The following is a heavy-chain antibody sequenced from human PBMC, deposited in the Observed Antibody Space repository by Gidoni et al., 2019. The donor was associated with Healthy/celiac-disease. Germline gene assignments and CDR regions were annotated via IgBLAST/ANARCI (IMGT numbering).Heavy chain of an antibody. CDR3: ARGRSSQRITMVRGVDDAFDI. Sequence: QVQLVQSGAEVKKPGASVKVSCKASGYTFTSYDINWVRQATGQGLEWMGWMNPNSGNTGYAQKFQGRVTMTRNTSISTAYMELSSLRSEDTAVYYCARGRSSQRITMVRGVDDAFDIWGQGTMVTVSS. D-gene: IGHD3-10*01. J-gene: IGHJ3*02. V-gene: IGHV1-8*01. CDR1: GYTFTSYD. CDR2: MNPNSGNT.